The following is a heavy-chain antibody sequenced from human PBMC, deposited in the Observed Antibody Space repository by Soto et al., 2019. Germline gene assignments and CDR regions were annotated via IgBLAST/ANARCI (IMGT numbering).Heavy chain of an antibody. CDR3: ARASSSSSAADY. Sequence: QVQLQESGPGLVKPSQTLSLTCNVSGESISSGGYYWSWIRHHPRKGLEWIGYIYDSESAYYNPSLKSRFTILMDTSKNHFAMRLSSVTDADTAVYYCARASSSSSAADYWGQGTLVTVSS. D-gene: IGHD6-6*01. CDR1: GESISSGGYY. CDR2: IYDSESA. V-gene: IGHV4-31*03. J-gene: IGHJ4*02.